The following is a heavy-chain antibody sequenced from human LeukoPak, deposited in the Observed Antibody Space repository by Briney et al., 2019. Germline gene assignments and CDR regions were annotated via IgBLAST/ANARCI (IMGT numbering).Heavy chain of an antibody. J-gene: IGHJ4*02. CDR3: ARETHDPTMVRGVVDY. CDR2: IYYGGST. CDR1: GGSISSNDYY. V-gene: IGHV4-30-4*01. D-gene: IGHD3-10*01. Sequence: SQTLSLTCTVSGGSISSNDYYWSWIRQPPGKGLEWIGYIYYGGSTYYNPSLKSRLTISADTSKNQFSLKLRSVTAADTPVYYCARETHDPTMVRGVVDYWGRGTLVTVSS.